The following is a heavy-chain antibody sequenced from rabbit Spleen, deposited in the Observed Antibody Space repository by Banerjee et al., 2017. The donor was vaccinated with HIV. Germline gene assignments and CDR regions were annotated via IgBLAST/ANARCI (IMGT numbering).Heavy chain of an antibody. CDR1: GFSFSDRDV. V-gene: IGHV1S45*01. D-gene: IGHD1-1*01. J-gene: IGHJ6*01. CDR3: ARDTSSSFSSYGMDL. Sequence: QEHLVESGGGLVQPEGSLTLTCKASGFSFSDRDVMCWVRQAPGKGLQWIACINAATGKPVYATWASGRFTISRTSSTTVTLRMTSLTAADRATYFCARDTSSSFSSYGMDLWGPGTLVTVS. CDR2: INAATGKP.